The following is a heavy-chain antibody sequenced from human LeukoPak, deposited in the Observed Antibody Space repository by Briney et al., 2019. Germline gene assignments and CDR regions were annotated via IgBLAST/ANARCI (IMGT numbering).Heavy chain of an antibody. V-gene: IGHV3-21*01. J-gene: IGHJ6*03. D-gene: IGHD1-26*01. CDR3: ARDPISGLYYYYMDV. CDR2: ISSSSSYI. Sequence: GGSLRLSCAASGFTLSSYSMNWVRQAPGKGLEWVSSISSSSSYIYYADSVKGRFTISRDNAKNSLYLQMNSLRAADTAVYYFARDPISGLYYYYMDVWGKGTTVTVSS. CDR1: GFTLSSYS.